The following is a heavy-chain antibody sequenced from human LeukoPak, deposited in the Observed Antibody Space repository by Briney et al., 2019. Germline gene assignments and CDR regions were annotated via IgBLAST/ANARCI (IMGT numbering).Heavy chain of an antibody. CDR2: IKTDGSSV. CDR1: GFTFSSYW. V-gene: IGHV3-74*01. D-gene: IGHD2-15*01. Sequence: GGSLRLSCAGYGFTFSSYWMHWVRHAPGKGLVWVSRIKTDGSSVSYADSVKGQFTISRDNAKNTLYLHMNSLRAEDTAVYYCARDLTRIDPDYGMDVWGQGTTVTVSS. CDR3: ARDLTRIDPDYGMDV. J-gene: IGHJ6*02.